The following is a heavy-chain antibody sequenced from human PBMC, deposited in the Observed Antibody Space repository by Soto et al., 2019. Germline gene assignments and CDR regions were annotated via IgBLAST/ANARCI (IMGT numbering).Heavy chain of an antibody. J-gene: IGHJ4*02. CDR1: GGSISSYY. D-gene: IGHD3-22*01. V-gene: IGHV4-59*01. Sequence: TSETLSLTCTVSGGSISSYYWSWIRQPPGKGLEWIGYIYYSGSTNYNPSLKSRVTISVDTSKNQFSLELSSLRYEDTAVYYCARIRSDSSSYYLDYWGQGTPVTVSS. CDR3: ARIRSDSSSYYLDY. CDR2: IYYSGST.